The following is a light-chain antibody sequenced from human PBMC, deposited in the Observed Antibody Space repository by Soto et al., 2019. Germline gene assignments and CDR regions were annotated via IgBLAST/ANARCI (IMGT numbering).Light chain of an antibody. V-gene: IGKV3-11*01. CDR2: QTS. CDR1: QYINTR. J-gene: IGKJ1*01. Sequence: EILFTQSPATPSSFPGDRVTLSFRASQYINTRLAWYQHRPGQAPRLLIYQTSIRAAGIPARFSASGSGTDFTLTISDVQPEDFALYYCHQRQSWPRTFGQGTRWIS. CDR3: HQRQSWPRT.